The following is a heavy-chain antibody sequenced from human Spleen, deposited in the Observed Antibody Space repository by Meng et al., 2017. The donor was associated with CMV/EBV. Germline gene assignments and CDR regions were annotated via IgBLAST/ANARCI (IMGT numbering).Heavy chain of an antibody. V-gene: IGHV3-7*01. CDR1: GFTFSSNW. CDR3: AREGFDCGSHSCHLDY. D-gene: IGHD2-2*01. CDR2: IKQDGSEK. Sequence: GESLKISCAASGFTFSSNWMSWVRQAPGKGLEWVANIKQDGSEKYYVDSVKGRFTISRDNAKNSLYLQMNSLRVEDTAVYYCAREGFDCGSHSCHLDYWGQGTLVTVSS. J-gene: IGHJ4*02.